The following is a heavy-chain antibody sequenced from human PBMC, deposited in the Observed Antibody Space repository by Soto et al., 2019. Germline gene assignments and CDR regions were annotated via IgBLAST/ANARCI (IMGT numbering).Heavy chain of an antibody. Sequence: PEGSLRLSCAASGFTFSSYAMHWVRQAPGKGLEWVAVISYDGSNKYYADSVKGRFTISRDNSKNTLYLQMNSLRAEDTAVYYCARGFVWGSYRYPGDFDIWGPGTTDTVS. V-gene: IGHV3-30-3*01. CDR2: ISYDGSNK. D-gene: IGHD3-16*02. CDR3: ARGFVWGSYRYPGDFDI. CDR1: GFTFSSYA. J-gene: IGHJ3*02.